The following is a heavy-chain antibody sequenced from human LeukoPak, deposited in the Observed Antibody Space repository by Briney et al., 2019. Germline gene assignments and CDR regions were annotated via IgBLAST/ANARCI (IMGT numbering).Heavy chain of an antibody. J-gene: IGHJ6*03. CDR2: ISYDGSNK. D-gene: IGHD3-10*02. CDR1: GFTFSRYG. V-gene: IGHV3-30*04. CDR3: ARAGRKSRGVDLVRKKETGYYYYMDV. Sequence: GGSLRLSCAASGFTFSRYGMHWVRQAPGKGLEWVTAISYDGSNKYYADSVKGRFTISRDNAKNSLYLQMNSLRAEDTAVYYCARAGRKSRGVDLVRKKETGYYYYMDVWGKGTTVTVSS.